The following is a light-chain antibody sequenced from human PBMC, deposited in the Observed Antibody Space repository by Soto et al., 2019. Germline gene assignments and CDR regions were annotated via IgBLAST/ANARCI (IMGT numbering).Light chain of an antibody. J-gene: IGLJ1*01. CDR2: DVN. CDR3: TSYTTSSTYV. CDR1: SSDVGGYNF. V-gene: IGLV2-14*03. Sequence: QSALTQPASVSGSPGQSITISCTGTSSDVGGYNFVSWYQHHPGKAPKLIIYDVNNRSSGVSNRFSGSKSGNTASLTISGLQAEDEADYYCTSYTTSSTYVFGTGTKLTVL.